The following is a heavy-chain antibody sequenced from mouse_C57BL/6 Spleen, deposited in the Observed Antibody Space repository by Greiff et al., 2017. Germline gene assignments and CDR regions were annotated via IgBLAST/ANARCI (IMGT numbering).Heavy chain of an antibody. CDR1: GFTFSSYA. CDR3: AIGPGYGSSEDLDD. CDR2: ISDGGSYT. D-gene: IGHD1-1*01. V-gene: IGHV5-4*03. Sequence: EVKLMESGGGLVKPGGSLKLSCAASGFTFSSYAMSWVRQTPEKRLEWVATISDGGSYTYYPDNVKGRFTISRDNAKNNLYLQMSHLKSEDTAMYYCAIGPGYGSSEDLDDWGQGTTLTVSS. J-gene: IGHJ2*01.